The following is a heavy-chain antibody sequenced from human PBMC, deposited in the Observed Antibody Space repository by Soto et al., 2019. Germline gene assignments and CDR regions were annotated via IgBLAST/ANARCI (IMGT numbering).Heavy chain of an antibody. D-gene: IGHD6-13*01. CDR2: ISATGGSI. CDR3: ATPSSWYSY. J-gene: IGHJ4*02. CDR1: GFTFRSYA. V-gene: IGHV3-23*01. Sequence: EVQLLESGGGLVQPGGPLRLSCAASGFTFRSYAMSWVRQAPGKGLAWVSRISATGGSISYADSVKGRFTISRDNFKSTLFLQMNSVRADDTAVYYCATPSSWYSYWGQGTLVTVSS.